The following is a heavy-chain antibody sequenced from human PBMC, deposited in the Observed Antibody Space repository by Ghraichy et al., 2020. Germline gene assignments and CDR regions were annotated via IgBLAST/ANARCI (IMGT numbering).Heavy chain of an antibody. CDR3: ARRPVESYFDY. CDR2: IFYSGST. J-gene: IGHJ4*02. D-gene: IGHD5-24*01. Sequence: GSLSLTCTVSGGSISSSSYHWGWLRQPPGTGLAWIGSIFYSGSTYYNPSLKSRVTISVDTSKNQFSLKLSSVTAADTAVYYCARRPVESYFDYWGQGTLVTVSS. CDR1: GGSISSSSYH. V-gene: IGHV4-39*01.